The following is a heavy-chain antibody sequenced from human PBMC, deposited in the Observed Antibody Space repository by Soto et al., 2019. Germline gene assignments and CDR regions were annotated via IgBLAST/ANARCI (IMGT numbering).Heavy chain of an antibody. V-gene: IGHV1-18*01. CDR3: ARRGDKLYDFWSGYYRYGMDV. D-gene: IGHD3-3*01. CDR1: GYTFTSYG. Sequence: ASVKVSCKASGYTFTSYGISWVRQAPGQGLEWMGWISAYNGNTNYAQKLQGRVTMTTDTSTSTAYMELRSLRSDDTAVYYCARRGDKLYDFWSGYYRYGMDVWGQGTTVTVPS. CDR2: ISAYNGNT. J-gene: IGHJ6*02.